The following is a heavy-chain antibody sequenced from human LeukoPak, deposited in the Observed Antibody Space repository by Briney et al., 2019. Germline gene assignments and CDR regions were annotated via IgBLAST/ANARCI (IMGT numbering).Heavy chain of an antibody. V-gene: IGHV3-23*01. Sequence: GGSLRLSCAASGFTFSSYAMSWVRQAPGKGLECVSGISGSGGSTNYADSVKGRFTISRDNAKNSLFLQMNSLRAEDTAVYYCARDTAFDPWGQGTLVTVSS. D-gene: IGHD4-17*01. CDR3: ARDTAFDP. CDR1: GFTFSSYA. J-gene: IGHJ5*02. CDR2: ISGSGGST.